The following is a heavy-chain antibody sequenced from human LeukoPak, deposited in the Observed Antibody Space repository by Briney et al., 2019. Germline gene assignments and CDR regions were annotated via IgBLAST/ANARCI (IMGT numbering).Heavy chain of an antibody. D-gene: IGHD4-17*01. CDR1: GGSISSSGYY. J-gene: IGHJ6*03. Sequence: PSETLSLTCTVSGGSISSSGYYWGWIRQPPGKGLEWIGNIYYSGSTYYNPSLKSRVTTSVDTSKNQFSLKLTSVTAADTAVYYCARLPTTATPSLCYYTHYMDVWGKGTTVTVSS. V-gene: IGHV4-39*01. CDR2: IYYSGST. CDR3: ARLPTTATPSLCYYTHYMDV.